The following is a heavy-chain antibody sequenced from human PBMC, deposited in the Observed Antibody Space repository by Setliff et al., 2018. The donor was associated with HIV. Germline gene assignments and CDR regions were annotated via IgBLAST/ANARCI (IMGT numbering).Heavy chain of an antibody. J-gene: IGHJ3*02. CDR2: IYTSGIT. D-gene: IGHD3-3*01. CDR1: GASTNAYF. V-gene: IGHV4-4*07. Sequence: SETLSLTCNVSGASTNAYFLSWVRHPAGKGLEWIGHIYTSGITNHNPSLKSRVTISVDTSKNQFSLNLTSVTAADTAVYYCARSKTFYDFWGGYYTHGAFKIWGLGTMVTV. CDR3: ARSKTFYDFWGGYYTHGAFKI.